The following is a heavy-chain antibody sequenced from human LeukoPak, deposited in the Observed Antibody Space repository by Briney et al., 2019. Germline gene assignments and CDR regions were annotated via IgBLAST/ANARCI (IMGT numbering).Heavy chain of an antibody. V-gene: IGHV3-23*01. Sequence: GGSLRLSCAASGFTFSSYAMSWVRQAPGKGLEWVSSISGSGGSTYYADSVKGRFTISRDNSKNTLYLQMNSLRAEDTAVYYCAKAHYYDSSGSDYWGQETLVTVSS. D-gene: IGHD3-22*01. CDR3: AKAHYYDSSGSDY. CDR2: ISGSGGST. CDR1: GFTFSSYA. J-gene: IGHJ4*02.